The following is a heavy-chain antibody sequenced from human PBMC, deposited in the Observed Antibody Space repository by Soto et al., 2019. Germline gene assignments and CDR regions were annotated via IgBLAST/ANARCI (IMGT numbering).Heavy chain of an antibody. CDR3: ASGPYTSSSGGYYYYDMDV. CDR1: GGTFRSYA. D-gene: IGHD6-6*01. V-gene: IGHV1-69*02. J-gene: IGHJ6*03. CDR2: IVPMFGIP. Sequence: QVQLVQSGAEVKKPGSSVKVSCKASGGTFRSYAINWVRQAPGQGLEGMGRIVPMFGIPNFAPKFQGRVTMTADRSTTTAYMELSSLRSEDTAVYYCASGPYTSSSGGYYYYDMDVWGKGTTVTVSS.